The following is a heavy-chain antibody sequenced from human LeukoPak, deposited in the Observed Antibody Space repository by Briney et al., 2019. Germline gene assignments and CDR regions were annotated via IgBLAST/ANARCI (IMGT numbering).Heavy chain of an antibody. CDR2: IKSDGSAT. D-gene: IGHD2-2*03. V-gene: IGHV3-74*01. J-gene: IGHJ4*02. Sequence: GGSLRLSCAGSEFSFSSYWMHWVRHPPEKGLEWVFSIKSDGSATAYADSVKGRFSMSTDSAKYTVSLHMNSLRVEDTAMYYCAMDINGDLFHVWGQGTPVTVSS. CDR1: EFSFSSYW. CDR3: AMDINGDLFHV.